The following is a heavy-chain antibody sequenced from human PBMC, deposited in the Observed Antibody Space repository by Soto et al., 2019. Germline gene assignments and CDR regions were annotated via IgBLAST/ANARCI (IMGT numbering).Heavy chain of an antibody. CDR2: IKQDGSEK. J-gene: IGHJ4*02. CDR1: GFTFISYW. CDR3: ARDYVDIVATIAHFDY. Sequence: PGGFLRLSCAASGFTFISYWMSWVRQAPGKGLEWVANIKQDGSEKYYVDSVKGRFTISRDNAKNSLYLQMNSLRAEDTAVYYCARDYVDIVATIAHFDYWGQGTLVTVSS. D-gene: IGHD5-12*01. V-gene: IGHV3-7*01.